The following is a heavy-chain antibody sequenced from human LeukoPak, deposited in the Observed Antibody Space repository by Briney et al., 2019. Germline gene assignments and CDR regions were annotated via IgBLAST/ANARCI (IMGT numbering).Heavy chain of an antibody. CDR3: AKDPGYSSSWYRDAFDI. V-gene: IGHV3-30*18. Sequence: GGSLRLSCAASGFTFSSYGMHRVRQAPGKGLEWEAVISYDGSNKYYADPVKGRFTISRDNSKTTLYLQMNSLRAEDTAVYYCAKDPGYSSSWYRDAFDIWGQGTMVTVSS. CDR1: GFTFSSYG. J-gene: IGHJ3*02. D-gene: IGHD6-13*01. CDR2: ISYDGSNK.